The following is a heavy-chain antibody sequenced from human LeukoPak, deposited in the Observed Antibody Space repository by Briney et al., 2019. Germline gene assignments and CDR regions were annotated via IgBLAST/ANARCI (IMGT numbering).Heavy chain of an antibody. Sequence: KVXCXVSXYTLTXLXMHWVRQAPGKGLEWMGGIIPIFGTANYAQKFQGRVTITADESTSTAYMELSSLRSEDTAVYYCARDQDVWGQGTTVTVSS. CDR2: IIPIFGTA. CDR1: XYTLTXLX. V-gene: IGHV1-69*01. CDR3: ARDQDV. J-gene: IGHJ6*02.